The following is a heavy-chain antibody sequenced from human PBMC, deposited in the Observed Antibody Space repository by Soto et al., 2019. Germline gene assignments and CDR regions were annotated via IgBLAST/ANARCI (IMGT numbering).Heavy chain of an antibody. CDR1: GFTFSGSA. J-gene: IGHJ5*02. Sequence: GGSLRLSCAASGFTFSGSAMHWVRQASGKGLEWIGRIKSKVNNYATAYAASVKGRFTISRDDSQNTAYLQMNSLKTEDTAVYYCTRLIDSGGDCHAWGQGTQVTVSS. V-gene: IGHV3-73*01. D-gene: IGHD2-21*02. CDR2: IKSKVNNYAT. CDR3: TRLIDSGGDCHA.